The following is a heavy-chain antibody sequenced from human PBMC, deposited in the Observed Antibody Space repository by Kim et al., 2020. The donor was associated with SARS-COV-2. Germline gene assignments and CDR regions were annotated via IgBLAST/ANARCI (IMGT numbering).Heavy chain of an antibody. CDR3: TKRTSGAWPFDY. CDR1: GFTFTSYA. J-gene: IGHJ4*02. CDR2: IGITGGNT. D-gene: IGHD2-2*01. V-gene: IGHV3-23*01. Sequence: GGSLRLSCEASGFTFTSYAMTWVRQAPGKGLEWVASIGITGGNTYYADPVKGRFTISSDNSRDTLFLHMNSLRAEDKAVYYCTKRTSGAWPFDYWGQGTLVTVSS.